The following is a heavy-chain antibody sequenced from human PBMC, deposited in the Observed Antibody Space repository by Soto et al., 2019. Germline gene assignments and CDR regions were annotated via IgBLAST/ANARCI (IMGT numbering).Heavy chain of an antibody. J-gene: IGHJ6*02. CDR1: GYSVSSSDYY. CDR2: MFYSGLT. V-gene: IGHV4-39*01. CDR3: APLSVSLSGPYGIHV. D-gene: IGHD2-15*01. Sequence: PSETLSLTCSVSGYSVSSSDYYWAWIRQPPGKGLEWIGSMFYSGLTYYNPSLKSRVTLSVDTSKNQFSVRLNSVTAADTAVYYGAPLSVSLSGPYGIHVWGQGTTVTVSS.